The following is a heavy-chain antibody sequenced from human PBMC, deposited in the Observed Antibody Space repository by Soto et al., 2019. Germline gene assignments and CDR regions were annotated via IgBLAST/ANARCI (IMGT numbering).Heavy chain of an antibody. J-gene: IGHJ4*02. CDR2: ISAYNGET. V-gene: IGHV1-18*01. CDR3: ARDSGRYMDVSD. CDR1: GYTFTSSG. Sequence: QVQLVQSGAEVKKPGASVTVSCKASGYTFTSSGFSWVRQAPGQGLEWMAWISAYNGETHYAQKFQGRVTMTTDTSTSTSYMEMMSLRSDDTAVDYCARDSGRYMDVSDWGQGTLVTVSS. D-gene: IGHD1-26*01.